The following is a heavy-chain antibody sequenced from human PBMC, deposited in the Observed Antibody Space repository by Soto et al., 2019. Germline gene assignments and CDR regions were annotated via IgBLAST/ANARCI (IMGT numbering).Heavy chain of an antibody. CDR2: IYHSGGT. Sequence: SETLSLTCAVSGGTISSSSWWIWVRQPPGKGLEWIGEIYHSGGTNYNPSLKSRVTISVDKSNNEFSLKLSSVTAADTAVYSCARRAGDYAYYAMDVWGHGTTVTVSS. D-gene: IGHD4-17*01. V-gene: IGHV4-4*02. CDR3: ARRAGDYAYYAMDV. J-gene: IGHJ6*02. CDR1: GGTISSSSW.